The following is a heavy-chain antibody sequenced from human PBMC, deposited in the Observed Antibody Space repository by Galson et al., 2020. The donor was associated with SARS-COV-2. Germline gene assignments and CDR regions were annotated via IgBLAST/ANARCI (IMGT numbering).Heavy chain of an antibody. Sequence: GASVKVSCKASGYSFTTHGIHWLRQAPGHRPEWMGWINAGNGDTIYSQKFQGRVTITRDTSATTVYMDVSSLTSEDTAVYYCARESSVSYYAEFDYWGQGTLITVSS. D-gene: IGHD1-26*01. CDR3: ARESSVSYYAEFDY. CDR1: GYSFTTHG. V-gene: IGHV1-3*01. J-gene: IGHJ4*02. CDR2: INAGNGDT.